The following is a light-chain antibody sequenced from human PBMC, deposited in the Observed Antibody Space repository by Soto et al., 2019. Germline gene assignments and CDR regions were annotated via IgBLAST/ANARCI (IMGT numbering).Light chain of an antibody. CDR1: QSVSSN. J-gene: IGKJ5*01. Sequence: EIVMTQSPATLSVSPGERATLSCRASQSVSSNLAWYQQKLGQAPRVLIYGASTRATGIPARFTGSGSGTEFILTITSLQSEDSAVYYCQQRYNWPPITFGQGTRLEIK. CDR3: QQRYNWPPIT. CDR2: GAS. V-gene: IGKV3-15*01.